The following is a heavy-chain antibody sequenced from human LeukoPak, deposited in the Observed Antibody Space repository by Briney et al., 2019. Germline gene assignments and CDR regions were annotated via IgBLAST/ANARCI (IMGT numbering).Heavy chain of an antibody. J-gene: IGHJ4*02. CDR1: GFTFSSYS. CDR3: ARTPGLVPEFDY. D-gene: IGHD1-14*01. V-gene: IGHV3-21*01. Sequence: GGSLRLSCAASGFTFSSYSMNWVRRAPGKGLEWVSSISSSSSYIYYADSVKGRFTISRDNAKNSLYLQMNSLRAEDTAVYYCARTPGLVPEFDYWGQGTLVTVSS. CDR2: ISSSSSYI.